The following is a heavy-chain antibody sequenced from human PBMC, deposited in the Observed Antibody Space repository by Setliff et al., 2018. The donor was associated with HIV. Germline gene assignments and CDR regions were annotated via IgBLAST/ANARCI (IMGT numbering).Heavy chain of an antibody. CDR2: IYYTGIT. Sequence: SETLSLTCTVSGGAINSHYWSWIRQPPGMRLEWIGFIYYTGITTYIPSLENRVTISVDTSKNQFSLKLSSVTAADTAVYYCVMSPPRIFGAIIRAFESWGQGTLVTVSS. CDR3: VMSPPRIFGAIIRAFES. CDR1: GGAINSHY. D-gene: IGHD3-3*01. V-gene: IGHV4-59*11. J-gene: IGHJ4*02.